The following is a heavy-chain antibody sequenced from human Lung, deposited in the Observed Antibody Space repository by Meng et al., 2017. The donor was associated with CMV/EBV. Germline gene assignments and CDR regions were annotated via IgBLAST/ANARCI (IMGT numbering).Heavy chain of an antibody. CDR1: GGTFSSYA. CDR2: IIPIFGTA. D-gene: IGHD2-2*02. J-gene: IGHJ6*02. Sequence: SXXVSXKASGGTFSSYAISWVRQAPGQGLEWMGGIIPIFGTANYAQKFQGRVTITTDESTSTAYMELSSLRSEDTAVYYCASKAGVVPAAIPVYYYYGTDVWXQGTXVTVSS. CDR3: ASKAGVVPAAIPVYYYYGTDV. V-gene: IGHV1-69*05.